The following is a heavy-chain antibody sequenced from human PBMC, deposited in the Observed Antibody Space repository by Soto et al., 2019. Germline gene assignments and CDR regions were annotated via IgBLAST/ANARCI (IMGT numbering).Heavy chain of an antibody. CDR3: AKDFGINDFWSGYPHH. CDR2: VYHNGRT. J-gene: IGHJ4*02. CDR1: GGSIENYY. V-gene: IGHV4-59*01. Sequence: PSETLSLTCNVSGGSIENYYWSWIRQAPGKGLEWIGYVYHNGRTSYNPSLKSRVSISVDRSKNQFSLNLSSVTAADTAVYYCAKDFGINDFWSGYPHHWGQGTLVTVSS. D-gene: IGHD3-3*01.